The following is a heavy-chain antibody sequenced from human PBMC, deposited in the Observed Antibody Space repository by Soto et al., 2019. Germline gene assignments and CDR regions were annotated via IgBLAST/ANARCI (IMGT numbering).Heavy chain of an antibody. D-gene: IGHD3-10*01. CDR2: IYYSGST. CDR3: ARRSYDGPGSIFDY. CDR1: GGSISSSGYY. J-gene: IGHJ4*02. V-gene: IGHV4-39*01. Sequence: PSETLSLTCTVSGGSISSSGYYWGWIRQPPGKGLEWIGNIYYSGSTNYNPSLKSRVTISVDTSKNQFSLKVSSVTAADTAVYYCARRSYDGPGSIFDYWGQGTLVTVSS.